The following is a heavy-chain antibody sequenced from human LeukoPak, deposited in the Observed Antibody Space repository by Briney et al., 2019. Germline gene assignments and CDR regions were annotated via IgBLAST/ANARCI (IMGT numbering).Heavy chain of an antibody. CDR2: ITDTGST. V-gene: IGHV4-34*01. CDR1: GGSFSGYS. D-gene: IGHD3-10*01. Sequence: PSKTLSLTCAVFGGSFSGYSWTWIRQPPGKGLEWIGEITDTGSTNYNRSLTSRLTISLDTSQNQLSLTLRSVTAADTAVYYCARVYVTVVRGSWFDPWGQGTLVTVSS. J-gene: IGHJ5*02. CDR3: ARVYVTVVRGSWFDP.